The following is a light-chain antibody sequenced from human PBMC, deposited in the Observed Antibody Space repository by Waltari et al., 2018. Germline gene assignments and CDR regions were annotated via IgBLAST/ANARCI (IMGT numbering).Light chain of an antibody. J-gene: IGLJ2*01. CDR1: SSDVGGYDY. Sequence: QSGLTQPASVSASPGQSITISCSGTSSDVGGYDYVSWYQPRPGEAPKLIFYDVSGRPSGISNRFSASKSGSTASLTISGLQADDEGDYFCSSYATGNTVVFGGGTKVTVL. CDR3: SSYATGNTVV. CDR2: DVS. V-gene: IGLV2-14*03.